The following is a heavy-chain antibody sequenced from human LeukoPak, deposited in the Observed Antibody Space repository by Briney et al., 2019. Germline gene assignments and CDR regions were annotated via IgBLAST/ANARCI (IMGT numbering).Heavy chain of an antibody. D-gene: IGHD3-22*01. Sequence: GGSLRLSCAASGSTFSSYSMNWARQAPGKGLEWVSSISSSSSYIYYADSVKGRFTISRDNAKNSLYLQMNSLRAEDTAVYYCARDSGLTYYYDSSGYSDYWGQGTLVTVSS. CDR2: ISSSSSYI. V-gene: IGHV3-21*01. J-gene: IGHJ4*02. CDR3: ARDSGLTYYYDSSGYSDY. CDR1: GSTFSSYS.